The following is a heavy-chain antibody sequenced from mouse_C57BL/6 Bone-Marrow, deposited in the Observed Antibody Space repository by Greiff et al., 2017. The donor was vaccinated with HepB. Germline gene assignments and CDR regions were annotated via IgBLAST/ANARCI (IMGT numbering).Heavy chain of an antibody. CDR1: GYSFTDYN. CDR3: ARGGYYYGSSHWYFDV. D-gene: IGHD1-1*01. V-gene: IGHV1-39*01. CDR2: INPNYGTT. Sequence: VHVKQSGPELVKPGASVKISCKASGYSFTDYNMNWVKQSNGKSLEWIGVINPNYGTTSYNQKFKGKATLTVDQSSSTAYMQLNSLTSEDSAVYYCARGGYYYGSSHWYFDVWGTGTTVTVSS. J-gene: IGHJ1*03.